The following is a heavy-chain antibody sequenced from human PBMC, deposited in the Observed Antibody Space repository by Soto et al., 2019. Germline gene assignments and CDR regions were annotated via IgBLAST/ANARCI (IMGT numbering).Heavy chain of an antibody. D-gene: IGHD3-16*01. Sequence: SETLSLTCTVSGGSISSYYWSWIRQPAGKGLEWIGRLYTSGSTNYNPSLKSRVTMSLGTSKNHFSLKLSSVTAADTAVYYCARELIVGGTSWDYWGQGTLVTVSS. CDR2: LYTSGST. CDR3: ARELIVGGTSWDY. V-gene: IGHV4-4*07. J-gene: IGHJ4*02. CDR1: GGSISSYY.